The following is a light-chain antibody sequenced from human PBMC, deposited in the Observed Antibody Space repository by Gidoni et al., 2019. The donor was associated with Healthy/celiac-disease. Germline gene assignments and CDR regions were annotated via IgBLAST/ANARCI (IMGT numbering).Light chain of an antibody. CDR2: DAS. V-gene: IGKV3-11*01. CDR3: QQRSNPIT. CDR1: QSVSSN. J-gene: IGKJ5*01. Sequence: EIVLTQSPATLSLSPGERATLSCRASQSVSSNLAWYQQKPGQAPRLLIYDASNRATGIPARFSGSGSGTDFTLTISSLEPEDFAVYYCQQRSNPITFGQGTRLEIK.